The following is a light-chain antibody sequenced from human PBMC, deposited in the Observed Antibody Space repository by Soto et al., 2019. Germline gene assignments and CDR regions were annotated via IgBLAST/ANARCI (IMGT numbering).Light chain of an antibody. CDR3: CSYAGSRTFVL. CDR2: EAS. CDR1: SSDVGSYYL. Sequence: QSVLTQPASVSGSPGQSITISCTGTSSDVGSYYLVSWYQQHPGKAPKLMIYEASKRPSGVSNRFSASKSGNTASLTISGLQAEDEADYYCCSYAGSRTFVLFGGGTKLTVL. J-gene: IGLJ2*01. V-gene: IGLV2-23*01.